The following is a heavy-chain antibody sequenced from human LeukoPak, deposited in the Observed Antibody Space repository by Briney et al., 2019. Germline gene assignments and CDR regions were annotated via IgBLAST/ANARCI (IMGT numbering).Heavy chain of an antibody. V-gene: IGHV3-48*03. CDR2: ISSSRSNTI. CDR1: GCTFSIYE. J-gene: IGHJ4*02. CDR3: ARDLYYCGSGSYVPGFPDY. Sequence: PGGSLRLSCAASGCTFSIYEMNWVRQAPGKGLEWVSYISSSRSNTIYYADSVKGRFTISRDDAKNSLYLQMNSLRAEDTAVYYCARDLYYCGSGSYVPGFPDYWGQGTLVTVSS. D-gene: IGHD3-10*01.